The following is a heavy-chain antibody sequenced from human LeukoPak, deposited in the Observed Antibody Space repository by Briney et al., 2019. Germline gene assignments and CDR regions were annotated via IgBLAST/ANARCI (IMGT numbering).Heavy chain of an antibody. CDR2: ISYDGTNK. J-gene: IGHJ5*02. Sequence: PGGSLRLSCAASGFTFSSYSMNWVRQAPGKGLEWVAVISYDGTNKYYADSLKGRFTISRDNSINTLYLQMNSLRVEDTALYYCATDPGRGYKQFLPSILGWFDPWGQGTLVTVSS. CDR1: GFTFSSYS. CDR3: ATDPGRGYKQFLPSILGWFDP. V-gene: IGHV3-30*03. D-gene: IGHD6-6*01.